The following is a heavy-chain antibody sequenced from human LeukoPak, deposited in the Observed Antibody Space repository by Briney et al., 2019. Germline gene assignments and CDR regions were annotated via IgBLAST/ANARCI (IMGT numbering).Heavy chain of an antibody. D-gene: IGHD3-22*01. J-gene: IGHJ4*02. CDR3: ARDHLKGYDSSGYYPGY. CDR1: GFTFSSYA. CDR2: INWNGGST. V-gene: IGHV3-20*04. Sequence: GGSLRLSCAASGFTFSSYAMSWVRQAPGKGLEWVSGINWNGGSTGYADSVKGRFTISRDNAKNSLYLQMNSLRAEDTALYYCARDHLKGYDSSGYYPGYWGQGTLVTVSS.